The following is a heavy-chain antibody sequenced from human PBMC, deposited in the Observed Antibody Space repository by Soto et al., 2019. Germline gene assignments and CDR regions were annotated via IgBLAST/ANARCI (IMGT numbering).Heavy chain of an antibody. CDR2: ISSSGSTI. V-gene: IGHV3-11*01. D-gene: IGHD6-19*01. J-gene: IGHJ5*02. CDR1: GFTFSDYY. CDR3: ARDTTGIAVVQVFDP. Sequence: GGSLRLSCAASGFTFSDYYMSWIRQAPGKGLEWVSYISSSGSTIYYADSVKGRFTISRDNAKNSLYLQMNSLRAEDTAVYYCARDTTGIAVVQVFDPWGQGTLVTVSS.